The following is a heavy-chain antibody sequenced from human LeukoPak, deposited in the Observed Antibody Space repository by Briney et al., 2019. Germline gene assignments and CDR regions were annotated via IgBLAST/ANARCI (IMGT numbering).Heavy chain of an antibody. CDR1: GFTFSSYS. V-gene: IGHV3-21*01. J-gene: IGHJ4*02. Sequence: GGSLRLSCAASGFTFSSYSMNWVRQAPGKGLEWVSSISSSSSYIYYADSVKGRFTISRDNAKNSLYLQMNSLRAEDTAVYYCARDTYSGGYCSGGSCHYYFDYWGQGTLVTVSS. CDR3: ARDTYSGGYCSGGSCHYYFDY. CDR2: ISSSSSYI. D-gene: IGHD2-15*01.